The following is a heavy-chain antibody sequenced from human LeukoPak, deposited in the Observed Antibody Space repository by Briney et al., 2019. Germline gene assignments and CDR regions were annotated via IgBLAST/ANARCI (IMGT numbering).Heavy chain of an antibody. CDR3: ARESREMATLIDY. D-gene: IGHD5-24*01. Sequence: PGGSLRLSCAASGFTFNSYEMNWVRQAPGKGLEWISYISSSGSSKYYADSVRGRFTITRDNAKNSLFLEMNSLRAEGTAVYHCARESREMATLIDYWGQGTLVTVSS. CDR2: ISSSGSSK. V-gene: IGHV3-48*03. J-gene: IGHJ4*02. CDR1: GFTFNSYE.